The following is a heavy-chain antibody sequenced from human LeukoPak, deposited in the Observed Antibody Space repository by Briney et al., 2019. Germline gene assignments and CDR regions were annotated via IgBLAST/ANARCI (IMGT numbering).Heavy chain of an antibody. D-gene: IGHD1-20*01. J-gene: IGHJ4*02. CDR1: GFTFSSYG. CDR2: ISYDGSNK. CDR3: AKAASGNWNDVSDY. V-gene: IGHV3-30*18. Sequence: GGSLRLSCAASGFTFSSYGMHWVRQAPGKGLEWVAVISYDGSNKYYADSVKGRFTISRDNSKNTLYLQMNSLRAEDTAVYYCAKAASGNWNDVSDYWGQGTLVTVSS.